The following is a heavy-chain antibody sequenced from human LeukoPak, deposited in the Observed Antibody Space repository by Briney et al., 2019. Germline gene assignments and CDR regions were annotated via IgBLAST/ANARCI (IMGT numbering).Heavy chain of an antibody. V-gene: IGHV3-21*01. D-gene: IGHD3-22*01. CDR2: ISSSSSYI. CDR3: ARVGYYEGYFDY. CDR1: GFTFSSYS. Sequence: GGSLRLSCAASGFTFSSYSMNWVRQAPGKGLEWVSSISSSSSYIYYADSVKGRFTISRDNAKNSVFLQMNSLRDEDTAVYYCARVGYYEGYFDYWGQGTPVTVSS. J-gene: IGHJ4*02.